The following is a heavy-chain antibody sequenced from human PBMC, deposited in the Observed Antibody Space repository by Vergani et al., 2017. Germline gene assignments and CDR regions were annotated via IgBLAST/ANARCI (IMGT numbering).Heavy chain of an antibody. V-gene: IGHV3-30*18. Sequence: QVQLVESGGSVVKPGRSLRLSCAASGFTFSNYGLHWVRQAPGQGLEWVAVISHDGNKKYYVDSVKGRFTISRDNSKNTLYLYMNSLRADDAAVYYSAKDPRLKEDYYYYYRDVWGKGTTVTVSS. CDR2: ISHDGNKK. J-gene: IGHJ6*03. CDR3: AKDPRLKEDYYYYYRDV. CDR1: GFTFSNYG.